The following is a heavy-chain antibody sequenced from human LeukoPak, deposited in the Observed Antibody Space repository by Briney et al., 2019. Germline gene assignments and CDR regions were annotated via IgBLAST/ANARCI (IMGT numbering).Heavy chain of an antibody. V-gene: IGHV1-69*01. CDR3: ARPPSIAAAGTGNWFDP. CDR1: GGTFSSYA. D-gene: IGHD6-13*01. Sequence: GSSVKVSCKASGGTFSSYAISWVRQAPGQGLEWMGGIIPILGTANYAQKFQGGVTITADESTSTAYMELSSLRSEDTAVYYCARPPSIAAAGTGNWFDPWGQGTLVTVSS. J-gene: IGHJ5*02. CDR2: IIPILGTA.